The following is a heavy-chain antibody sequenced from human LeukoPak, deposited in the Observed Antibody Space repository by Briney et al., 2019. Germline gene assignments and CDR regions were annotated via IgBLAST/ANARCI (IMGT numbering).Heavy chain of an antibody. D-gene: IGHD4-17*01. CDR2: INPNSGGT. Sequence: GASVKVSCKASGYTFTGYYMHWVRQAPGQGLEWMGLINPNSGGTNYAQKFQGRVTMTRDTSISTAYMELSRLRSDDTAVYYCARDRATTVTTNYYYGMDVWGQGTALTVSS. J-gene: IGHJ6*02. CDR3: ARDRATTVTTNYYYGMDV. CDR1: GYTFTGYY. V-gene: IGHV1-2*02.